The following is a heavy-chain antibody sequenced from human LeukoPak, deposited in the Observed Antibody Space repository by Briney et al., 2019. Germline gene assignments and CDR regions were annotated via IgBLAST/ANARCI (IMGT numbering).Heavy chain of an antibody. CDR3: AKIGYSSGWYRIWDY. J-gene: IGHJ4*02. CDR1: GFTFSSFE. CDR2: ISGSGGSA. D-gene: IGHD6-19*01. V-gene: IGHV3-23*01. Sequence: GGSLRHSCAASGFTFSSFEMSWVRQAPGKGLEWVSAISGSGGSAYYADSVKGRFTISRDNSRNSLSLQMNSLRAEDTTLYYCAKIGYSSGWYRIWDYWGQGTLVTVSS.